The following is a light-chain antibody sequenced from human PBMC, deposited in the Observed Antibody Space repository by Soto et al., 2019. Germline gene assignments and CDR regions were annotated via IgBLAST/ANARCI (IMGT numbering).Light chain of an antibody. CDR3: SSYTTSSTLL. CDR2: DVS. J-gene: IGLJ2*01. Sequence: QSALTQPASVSGSPGQSITIPCTGTSSDVGGYNYVSWYQQHPGKAPKLMIYDVSYRPSGVSNRFAGSKSGDTASLTISGLQAEDEADYYCSSYTTSSTLLFGGGTKVTVL. V-gene: IGLV2-14*03. CDR1: SSDVGGYNY.